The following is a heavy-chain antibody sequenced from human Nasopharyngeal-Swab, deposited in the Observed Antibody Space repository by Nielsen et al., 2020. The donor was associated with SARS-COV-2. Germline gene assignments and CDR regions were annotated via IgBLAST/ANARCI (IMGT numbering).Heavy chain of an antibody. Sequence: GESLKISCAASAFTFSSYSMNWVRQAPGKGLEWVSSISSSSSYIYYADSVKGRFTISRDNAKNSLYLQMNSLRAEDTAVYYCARTRSPYGDYVDFDYWGQGTLVTVSS. V-gene: IGHV3-21*01. CDR3: ARTRSPYGDYVDFDY. CDR1: AFTFSSYS. J-gene: IGHJ4*02. D-gene: IGHD4-17*01. CDR2: ISSSSSYI.